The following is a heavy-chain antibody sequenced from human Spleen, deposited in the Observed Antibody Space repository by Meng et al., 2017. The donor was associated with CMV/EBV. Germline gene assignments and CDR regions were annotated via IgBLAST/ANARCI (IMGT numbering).Heavy chain of an antibody. D-gene: IGHD6-19*01. CDR3: ARGGLRFPSIAVAGSPPVY. CDR2: INPNSGGT. V-gene: IGHV1-2*02. J-gene: IGHJ4*02. Sequence: QVQLVQSGAEVKKPGAAVKVSXKASGYTFTGYYLHWVRQAPGQGLEWMGWINPNSGGTNYAQKFQGRVTMTRDPSISTAYMELSRLRSDDTAVYYCARGGLRFPSIAVAGSPPVYWGQGTLVTVSS. CDR1: GYTFTGYY.